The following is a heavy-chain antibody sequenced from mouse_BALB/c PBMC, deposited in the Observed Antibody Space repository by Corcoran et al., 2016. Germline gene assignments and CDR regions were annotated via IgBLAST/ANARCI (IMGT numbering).Heavy chain of an antibody. V-gene: IGHV14-3*02. CDR1: GFNIKDTY. CDR3: ARGRGQLGLFAY. D-gene: IGHD3-2*01. J-gene: IGHJ3*01. CDR2: IDPANGNT. Sequence: EVQLQQSGAELVKPGASVKLSCTASGFNIKDTYMHWVKQRPEQCLEWIGRIDPANGNTKYDPKFQGKATITADTSSNTAYLQLSSLTSEDTAVYYCARGRGQLGLFAYWGQGTLVTVSA.